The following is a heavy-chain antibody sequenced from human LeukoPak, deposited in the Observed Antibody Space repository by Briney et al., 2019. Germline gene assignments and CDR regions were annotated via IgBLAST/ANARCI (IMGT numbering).Heavy chain of an antibody. CDR2: ITGSSSYT. CDR3: ARDYGGTVTNPGGFDY. V-gene: IGHV3-11*06. J-gene: IGHJ4*02. CDR1: GFTFSDYY. Sequence: GGSLRLSCAASGFTFSDYYMSWIRQAPGKGLEWVSYITGSSSYTKYADSVKGRFTISRDNSKNTLYLQMNSLRAEDTAVYYCARDYGGTVTNPGGFDYWGQGTLVTVSS. D-gene: IGHD4-17*01.